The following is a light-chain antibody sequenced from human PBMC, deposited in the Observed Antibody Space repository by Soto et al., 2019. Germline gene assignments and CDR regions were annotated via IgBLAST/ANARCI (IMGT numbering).Light chain of an antibody. CDR2: DVS. J-gene: IGLJ2*01. CDR1: SSDVGAYNY. Sequence: QSALTQPASVSGSPGQSITISCTGTSSDVGAYNYVSWYQQYPGKAPKVIIYDVSNRPSGVSNRFSGSKSGNTASLTISGLQAEAEADYYCCSYTTSSTVVFGGGTKLTVL. CDR3: CSYTTSSTVV. V-gene: IGLV2-14*01.